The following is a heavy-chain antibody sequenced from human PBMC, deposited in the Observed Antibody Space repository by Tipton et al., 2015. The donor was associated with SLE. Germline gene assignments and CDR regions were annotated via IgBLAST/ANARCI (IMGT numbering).Heavy chain of an antibody. J-gene: IGHJ4*02. D-gene: IGHD6-19*01. Sequence: SLRLSCAASGFTFSNYGMHWVRQAPGKGLEWVAVIWYDGSNKYCADSVKGRFTISRDNSKNTLYLQMNSLRAEDTAVYYCARDLSGWYGLDYWGQGTLVTVSS. CDR1: GFTFSNYG. CDR3: ARDLSGWYGLDY. V-gene: IGHV3-33*08. CDR2: IWYDGSNK.